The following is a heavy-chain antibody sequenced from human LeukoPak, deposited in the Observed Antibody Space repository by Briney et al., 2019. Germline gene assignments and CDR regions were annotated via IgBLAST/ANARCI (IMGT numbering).Heavy chain of an antibody. CDR2: IYHSGST. V-gene: IGHV4-59*01. CDR3: ARGGGYASPIGY. J-gene: IGHJ4*02. D-gene: IGHD5-12*01. CDR1: GGSISTYY. Sequence: SETLSLTCTLSGGSISTYYWSWIRQPPGKGLEWIGYIYHSGSTNYNPSLKSRVTISVDTSKNQFSPKLSSVTAADTAVYYCARGGGYASPIGYWGQGALATVSS.